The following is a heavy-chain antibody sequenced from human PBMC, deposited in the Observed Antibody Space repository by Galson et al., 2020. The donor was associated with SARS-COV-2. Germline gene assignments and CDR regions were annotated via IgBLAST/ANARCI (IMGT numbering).Heavy chain of an antibody. CDR2: IYSEGSST. CDR3: ARGDMGNDYFDY. D-gene: IGHD7-27*01. V-gene: IGHV3-74*01. CDR1: GFTFSSYW. J-gene: IGHJ4*02. Sequence: ALHGESLKISCAVSGFTFSSYWMHWVRQAPGKGLVWVSRIYSEGSSTSYADSVKGRFTISGDNAKNTLYLQMNSLRAEDTAVYYCARGDMGNDYFDYWAQGTLVTVSP.